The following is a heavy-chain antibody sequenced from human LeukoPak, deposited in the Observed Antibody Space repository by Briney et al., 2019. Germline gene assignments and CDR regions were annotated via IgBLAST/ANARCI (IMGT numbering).Heavy chain of an antibody. CDR3: AKSDDYSNSGGWYYFDY. Sequence: PGGSLRLSCSASGFTFSSYAMHWVRQAPGKGLEYVSAISSNGGSTYYADSVKGRFTISRDNSKNTLYLQMNSLRAEDTAVYYCAKSDDYSNSGGWYYFDYWGQGTLVTVSS. V-gene: IGHV3-64*04. CDR1: GFTFSSYA. CDR2: ISSNGGST. J-gene: IGHJ4*02. D-gene: IGHD4-11*01.